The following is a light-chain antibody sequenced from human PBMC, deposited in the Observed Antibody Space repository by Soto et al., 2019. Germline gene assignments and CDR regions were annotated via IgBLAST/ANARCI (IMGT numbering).Light chain of an antibody. V-gene: IGKV3-15*01. J-gene: IGKJ4*01. Sequence: EGVITQSPSTLSVSPGGRATLSCRASQSIGDTLAWYQQKPGQAPRLLIYGASSRVTGFPATFSGSGSGTDFTLTISSLEPEDFAVYYCQQRSNWLTFGGGTKVDI. CDR2: GAS. CDR1: QSIGDT. CDR3: QQRSNWLT.